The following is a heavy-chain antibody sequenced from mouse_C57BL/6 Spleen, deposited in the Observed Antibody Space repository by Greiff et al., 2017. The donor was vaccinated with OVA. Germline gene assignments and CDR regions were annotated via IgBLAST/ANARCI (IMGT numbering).Heavy chain of an antibody. CDR3: ARFDYDRYFDV. J-gene: IGHJ1*03. D-gene: IGHD2-4*01. CDR2: IYPGDGDT. CDR1: GYAFSSSW. Sequence: VQLVESGPELVKPGASVKISCKASGYAFSSSWMNWVKQRPGKGLEWIGRIYPGDGDTNYNGKFKGKATLTADKSSSTAYMQLSSLTSEDSAVYFCARFDYDRYFDVWGTGTTVTVSS. V-gene: IGHV1-82*01.